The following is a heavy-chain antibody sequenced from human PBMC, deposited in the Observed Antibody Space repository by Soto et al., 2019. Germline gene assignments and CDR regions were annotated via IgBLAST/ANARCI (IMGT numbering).Heavy chain of an antibody. Sequence: SETLSLTCTVSGGSIISGDYYWSLIRQPPGKGLEWIGYIYYSGSTYYNPSLKSRVTISLDTSKNQFSLKLSSVTAADTAVYYCARDDHAGWFDPWGQGTLVTVSS. CDR1: GGSIISGDYY. V-gene: IGHV4-30-4*01. CDR2: IYYSGST. J-gene: IGHJ5*02. CDR3: ARDDHAGWFDP.